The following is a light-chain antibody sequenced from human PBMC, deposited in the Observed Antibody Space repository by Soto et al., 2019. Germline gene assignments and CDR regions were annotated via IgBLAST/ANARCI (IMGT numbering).Light chain of an antibody. Sequence: QSVLTQPASVSGSPGQSITISCTATSGDVGNYNLVSWYQQHTGKAPHLMIYEVSKRPSGVSNRFSGSKSGNTASLTISGLQAEDEADYYCCAYAGGSVYVLFGGGTKLTVL. CDR1: SGDVGNYNL. CDR2: EVS. CDR3: CAYAGGSVYVL. V-gene: IGLV2-23*02. J-gene: IGLJ3*02.